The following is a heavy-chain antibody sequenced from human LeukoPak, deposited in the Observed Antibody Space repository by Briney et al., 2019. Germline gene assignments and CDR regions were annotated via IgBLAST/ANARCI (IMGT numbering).Heavy chain of an antibody. CDR1: GFTFSDHW. V-gene: IGHV3-7*03. CDR3: VRDRGTYRPIDY. D-gene: IGHD1-26*01. CDR2: INQDGSEK. J-gene: IGHJ4*02. Sequence: GGSLRLSCAVSGFTFSDHWLSWVRQAPGKGLEWVANINQDGSEKFYVDSVKGRFTISRDNAQNSLYLQMNSLRAEDTAIYYCVRDRGTYRPIDYWGQGTLVTVSS.